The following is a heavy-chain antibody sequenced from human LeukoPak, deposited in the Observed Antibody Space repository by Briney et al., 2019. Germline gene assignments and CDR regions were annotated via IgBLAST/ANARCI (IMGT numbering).Heavy chain of an antibody. CDR3: ARVEVGATGDYYYYGMDV. V-gene: IGHV6-1*01. J-gene: IGHJ6*02. D-gene: IGHD1-26*01. Sequence: SQTLSLTCAISGDSVSSNSAAWNWIRQSPSRGLEWLGRTYYRSKWYNDYAVSVKSRITINPDTSKNQFSLQLNSVTPEGTAVYYCARVEVGATGDYYYYGMDVWGQGTTVTVSS. CDR2: TYYRSKWYN. CDR1: GDSVSSNSAA.